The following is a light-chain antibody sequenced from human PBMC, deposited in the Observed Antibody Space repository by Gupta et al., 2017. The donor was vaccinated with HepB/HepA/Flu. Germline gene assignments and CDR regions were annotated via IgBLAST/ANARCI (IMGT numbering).Light chain of an antibody. Sequence: QSALTQPASVSGSPGQSITSSCTGFSSAVGSLYFVSWYRQHPGNAPKRIIYDVRNRPTGGSSRFSGSKSGTTASLSISGLQAEGEADYYCSAYTSTTRVFGGGTKLTVL. CDR3: SAYTSTTRV. CDR1: SSAVGSLYF. V-gene: IGLV2-14*03. J-gene: IGLJ3*02. CDR2: DVR.